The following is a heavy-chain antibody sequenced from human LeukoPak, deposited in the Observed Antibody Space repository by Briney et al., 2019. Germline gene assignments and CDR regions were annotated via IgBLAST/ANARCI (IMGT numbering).Heavy chain of an antibody. CDR2: IIPIFGTA. J-gene: IGHJ5*02. CDR3: ARDGYCTNGVCYSWFDP. V-gene: IGHV1-69*05. CDR1: GGTFSSYA. Sequence: SVKVSCKASGGTFSSYAISWVRQAPGQGLEWMGRIIPIFGTANYAQKFQGRVTITTDESTSTAYMELSSLRSEDTAVYYCARDGYCTNGVCYSWFDPWGQGTLVTVSS. D-gene: IGHD2-8*01.